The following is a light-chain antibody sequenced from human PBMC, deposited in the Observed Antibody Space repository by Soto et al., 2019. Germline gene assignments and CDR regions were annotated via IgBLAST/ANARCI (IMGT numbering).Light chain of an antibody. CDR2: DAS. CDR1: QSISSW. J-gene: IGKJ1*01. Sequence: EIQVTLSPSTLSASVGERGTLSSRARQSISSWLAWYQQKPGKAPKLLIYDASTWESGVPSRFSGSGSGTEFTLTSSSLQPDDFALYYCQQLDSYPRTFGQGTKVDIK. V-gene: IGKV1-5*01. CDR3: QQLDSYPRT.